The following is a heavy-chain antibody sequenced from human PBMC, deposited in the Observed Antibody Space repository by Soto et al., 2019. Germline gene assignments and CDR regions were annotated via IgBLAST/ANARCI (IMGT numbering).Heavy chain of an antibody. Sequence: KPSETLSLTCAVYGGSFSGYYWSWIRQPPGKGLEWIGEINHSGSTNYNPSLKSRVTISVDTSKNQFSLKLSSVTAADTAVYYCARQSSYCGGDCDPPFDYWGQGTLVTVSS. CDR1: GGSFSGYY. CDR3: ARQSSYCGGDCDPPFDY. J-gene: IGHJ4*02. CDR2: INHSGST. V-gene: IGHV4-34*01. D-gene: IGHD2-21*02.